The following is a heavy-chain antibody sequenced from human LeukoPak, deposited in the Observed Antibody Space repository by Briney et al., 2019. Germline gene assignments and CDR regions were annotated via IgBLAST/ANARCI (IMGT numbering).Heavy chain of an antibody. D-gene: IGHD2-15*01. V-gene: IGHV3-23*01. CDR3: AKVPYCSGGSCSGNYFDY. Sequence: GGSLRLSCAASGFTFSSYAMSWVRQAPGKGLEWVSAISGSGGSTYSADSVKGRFTISRDNSKNTLYLQMNSLRAEDTAVYYCAKVPYCSGGSCSGNYFDYWGQGTLVTVSS. CDR2: ISGSGGST. J-gene: IGHJ4*02. CDR1: GFTFSSYA.